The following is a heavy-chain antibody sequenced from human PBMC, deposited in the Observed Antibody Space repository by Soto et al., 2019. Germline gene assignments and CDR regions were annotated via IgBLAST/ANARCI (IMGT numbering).Heavy chain of an antibody. CDR2: ISGSGGST. J-gene: IGHJ4*02. CDR1: GYTFTSYY. V-gene: IGHV3-23*01. D-gene: IGHD1-20*01. CDR3: STTVITAPLFEY. Sequence: SCKASGYTFTSYYMHWVRQAPGQGLEWVSAISGSGGSTYYADSVKGRFTISRDDSKNSVYLQMHSLKTEDSAVYYCSTTVITAPLFEYWGQGTVVTVSS.